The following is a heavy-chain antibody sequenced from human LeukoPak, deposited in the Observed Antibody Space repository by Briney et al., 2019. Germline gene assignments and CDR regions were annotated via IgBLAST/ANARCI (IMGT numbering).Heavy chain of an antibody. J-gene: IGHJ5*02. Sequence: SETLSLTCAVYGGSFSGYYWGWIRQSPGKGLEWIGSIYHSGRSYYNPSLKSRVTISVDTSKNYFSLKLSSVTAADTAVYYCAREGDSSSVGWFDPWGQGTLVTVSS. CDR3: AREGDSSSVGWFDP. D-gene: IGHD6-13*01. CDR2: IYHSGRS. CDR1: GGSFSGYY. V-gene: IGHV4-38-2*02.